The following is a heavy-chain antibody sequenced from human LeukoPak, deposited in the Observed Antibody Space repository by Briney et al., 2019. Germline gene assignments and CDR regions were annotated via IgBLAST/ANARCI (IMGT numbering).Heavy chain of an antibody. J-gene: IGHJ1*01. CDR2: IRTDGGAT. Sequence: GGSLRLSCAASGLTFSDFWTHWVRQPPGKGLEWVANIRTDGGATYYVDSVKGRFTISRDNAKNSVYLQMNSLRAEDTAVYYCTVNRVAAAGDDWGQGTLVTVSS. CDR1: GLTFSDFW. D-gene: IGHD6-13*01. CDR3: TVNRVAAAGDD. V-gene: IGHV3-7*01.